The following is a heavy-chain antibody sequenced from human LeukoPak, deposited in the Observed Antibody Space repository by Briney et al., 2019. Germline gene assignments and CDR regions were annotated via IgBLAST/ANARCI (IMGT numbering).Heavy chain of an antibody. CDR1: GGSISSGGYS. CDR2: IYHSGSA. D-gene: IGHD3-22*01. CDR3: ASERHYYDSSGYFINWFDP. J-gene: IGHJ5*02. V-gene: IGHV4-30-2*01. Sequence: SETLSLTCAVSGGSISSGGYSWSWIRQPPGEGLEWIGYIYHSGSAFYNPSLKSRVTISVDRSKNQFSLKLSSVTAADTAVYYCASERHYYDSSGYFINWFDPWGQGTLVTVSS.